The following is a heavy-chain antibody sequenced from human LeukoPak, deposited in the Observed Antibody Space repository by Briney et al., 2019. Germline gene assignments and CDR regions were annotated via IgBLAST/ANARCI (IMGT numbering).Heavy chain of an antibody. CDR1: VVSISSYY. Sequence: SETLSLTCTVSVVSISSYYWSWIRQPPGKGLEWIGYVYYTGSTNYNPSLRGRVTISLDTTKNQFSLRLTSVTAADTAVYYCARRLSGVDWYFDLWGRGTPVTVSS. D-gene: IGHD3-10*01. J-gene: IGHJ2*01. V-gene: IGHV4-59*08. CDR2: VYYTGST. CDR3: ARRLSGVDWYFDL.